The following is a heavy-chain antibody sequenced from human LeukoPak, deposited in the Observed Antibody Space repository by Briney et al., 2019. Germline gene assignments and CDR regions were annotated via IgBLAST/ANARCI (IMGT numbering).Heavy chain of an antibody. V-gene: IGHV3-11*01. CDR2: ISSSGSTI. D-gene: IGHD6-6*01. Sequence: PGGSLRLSCAASGFTFSDYYMSWIRQAPGKGLEGVSYISSSGSTIYYADSVKGRFTISRDNAKNSLYLQMNSLRAEDTAVYYCARLGYSSSSFWFDPWGQGTLVTVSS. J-gene: IGHJ5*02. CDR1: GFTFSDYY. CDR3: ARLGYSSSSFWFDP.